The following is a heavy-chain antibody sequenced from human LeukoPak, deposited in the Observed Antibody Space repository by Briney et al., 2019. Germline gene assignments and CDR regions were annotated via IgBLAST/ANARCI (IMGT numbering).Heavy chain of an antibody. CDR3: TRPHDDGGYYYHQY. CDR1: GFTFNTYS. D-gene: IGHD3-22*01. J-gene: IGHJ4*02. V-gene: IGHV3-23*01. Sequence: GGSLRLSCVAYGFTFNTYSMSWVRQAPGKGLEWVSGIIGSGKNKFYADSVKGRFTISRDNSRNTLYLQMNSLRVEDTAVYYCTRPHDDGGYYYHQYWGQGILVTVSS. CDR2: IIGSGKNK.